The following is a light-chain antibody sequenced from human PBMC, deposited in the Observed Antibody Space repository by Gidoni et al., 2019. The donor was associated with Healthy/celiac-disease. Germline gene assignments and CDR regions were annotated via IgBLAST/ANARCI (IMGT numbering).Light chain of an antibody. V-gene: IGKV3-15*01. CDR3: QQYNNWPGT. CDR2: GAS. Sequence: EIVMTQYPATLSVSPGERATLSCRASQSVSSNLAWYQQKPCQAPRLLIYGASTRATGIPASFSGSGSGTEFTLPISSLQSEDFAFYYCQQYNNWPGTFGQGTKVEIK. J-gene: IGKJ1*01. CDR1: QSVSSN.